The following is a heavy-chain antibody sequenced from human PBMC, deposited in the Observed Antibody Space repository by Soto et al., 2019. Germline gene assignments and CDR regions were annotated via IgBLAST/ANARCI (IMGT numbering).Heavy chain of an antibody. D-gene: IGHD1-26*01. CDR2: IIPIFGTA. J-gene: IGHJ4*02. CDR3: AATIRGWELPRVGDY. CDR1: GGTFSSYA. Sequence: QAQLVQSGAEVKKPGSSVKVSCKASGGTFSSYAISWVRQAPGQGLEWMGGIIPIFGTANYAQKFQGRVTITEDESTSTAYRELSSLRSEDTAVYYCAATIRGWELPRVGDYWGQGTLVTVSS. V-gene: IGHV1-69*01.